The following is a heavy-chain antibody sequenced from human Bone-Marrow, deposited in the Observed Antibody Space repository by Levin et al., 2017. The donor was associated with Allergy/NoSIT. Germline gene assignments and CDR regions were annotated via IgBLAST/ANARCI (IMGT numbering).Heavy chain of an antibody. CDR3: AKDPGIAVAGTGGY. Sequence: GESLKISCAASGFTFSSYAMSWVRQAPGKGLEWVSAISGSGGSTYYADSVKGRFTISRDNSKNTLYLQMNSLRAEDTAVYYCAKDPGIAVAGTGGYWGQGTLVTVSS. J-gene: IGHJ4*02. D-gene: IGHD6-19*01. CDR1: GFTFSSYA. CDR2: ISGSGGST. V-gene: IGHV3-23*01.